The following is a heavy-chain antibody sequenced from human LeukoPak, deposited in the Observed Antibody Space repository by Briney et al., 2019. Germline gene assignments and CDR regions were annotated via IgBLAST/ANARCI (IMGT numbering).Heavy chain of an antibody. CDR3: ARAEKAVTGTLDY. CDR2: MYNRGST. J-gene: IGHJ4*02. V-gene: IGHV4-59*07. D-gene: IGHD6-19*01. Sequence: PSDTLSLTCTVSGDSISNYYWSWIRQSPGKELEWLGYMYNRGSTIYNPSLKSRVTISTDTSKNQFSLRLTSVTAADTAVYYCARAEKAVTGTLDYWGQGTLITVSS. CDR1: GDSISNYY.